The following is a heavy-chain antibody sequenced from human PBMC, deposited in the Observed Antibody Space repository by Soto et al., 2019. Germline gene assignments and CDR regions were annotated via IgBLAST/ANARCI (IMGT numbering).Heavy chain of an antibody. D-gene: IGHD2-15*01. CDR3: ARGGAVLSSPFDY. Sequence: PSETLSLTCTVSGGSISSYYWSWVRQPPGKGLEWIGYIYYSGSTYYKPSLVSRVTISADTSKNQFSLKLSSVTAADTAVYYCARGGAVLSSPFDYWGRGTLVTVSS. V-gene: IGHV4-59*08. J-gene: IGHJ4*02. CDR2: IYYSGST. CDR1: GGSISSYY.